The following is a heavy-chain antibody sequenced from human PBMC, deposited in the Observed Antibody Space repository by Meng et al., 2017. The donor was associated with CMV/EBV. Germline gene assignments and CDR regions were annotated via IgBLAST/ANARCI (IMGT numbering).Heavy chain of an antibody. D-gene: IGHD2-2*01. Sequence: QGPPQGSGPGPVKPSGALSLPCNVSGGSLSSYYWSWLRQPAGKGLEWIGRIYTSGSTNYNPSLKSRVTMSVDTSKNQFSLKLSSVTAADTAVYYCARDLMNCSSTSCANWFDPWGQGTLVTVSS. V-gene: IGHV4-4*07. CDR2: IYTSGST. CDR1: GGSLSSYY. CDR3: ARDLMNCSSTSCANWFDP. J-gene: IGHJ5*02.